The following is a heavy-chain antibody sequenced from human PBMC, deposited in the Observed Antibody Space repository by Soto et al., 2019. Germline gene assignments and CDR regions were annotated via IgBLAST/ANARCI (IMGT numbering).Heavy chain of an antibody. J-gene: IGHJ4*02. CDR1: GFTFSNSW. CDR3: ASRGDYFAY. D-gene: IGHD3-10*01. V-gene: IGHV3-7*01. CDR2: IKQDASEK. Sequence: EVQLVESGGGLVQPGGSPRLSCAASGFTFSNSWMSWVRQAPGKGLEWVANIKQDASEKYFVDSVKGRFTISRDNAKNSLYLQMNSLRAGDTAVYYCASRGDYFAYWGQGTLVTVSS.